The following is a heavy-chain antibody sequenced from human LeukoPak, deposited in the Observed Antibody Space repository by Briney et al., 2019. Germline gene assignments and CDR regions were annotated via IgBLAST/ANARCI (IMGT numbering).Heavy chain of an antibody. Sequence: KPGGSLRLSCAASGFTFSSYSMNWVRQAPGKGLEWVSSISSSSSYIYYADSVKGRFTTSRDNSKNTLYLQMNSLRAEDTAVYYCARSYSSSRGTFDYWGQGTLVTVSS. CDR3: ARSYSSSRGTFDY. CDR1: GFTFSSYS. V-gene: IGHV3-21*01. D-gene: IGHD6-6*01. CDR2: ISSSSSYI. J-gene: IGHJ4*02.